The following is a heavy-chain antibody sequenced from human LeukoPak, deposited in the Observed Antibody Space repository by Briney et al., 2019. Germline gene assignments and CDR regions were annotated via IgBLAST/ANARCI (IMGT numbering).Heavy chain of an antibody. CDR2: TFYRSKWYY. V-gene: IGHV6-1*01. Sequence: SQTLSLTCAISGDSVSSNDAAWNWIRQSPSRGLEWLGRTFYRSKWYYDSAVSVKSRITINPDTSKNQFSLQLNAVTPEDTAVYYCARENTLVRGTRNPFDYWGRGTLVTVSS. CDR3: ARENTLVRGTRNPFDY. CDR1: GDSVSSNDAA. J-gene: IGHJ4*02. D-gene: IGHD3-10*01.